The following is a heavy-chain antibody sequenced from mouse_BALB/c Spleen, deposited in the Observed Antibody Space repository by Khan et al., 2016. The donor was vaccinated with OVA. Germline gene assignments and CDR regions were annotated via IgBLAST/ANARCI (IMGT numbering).Heavy chain of an antibody. Sequence: QIQLVQSGPELKKPGETVKISCKASGYTFTNNGMNWLKQAPGKGLKWMGWIKTNTGEPTYVDDFKGRFAFSMETSASTAYLQINNLKNEDTATXFCARGRCYDSVETPYWGQGTLVPVSA. V-gene: IGHV9-3-1*01. CDR2: IKTNTGEP. D-gene: IGHD2-4*01. J-gene: IGHJ3*01. CDR1: GYTFTNNG. CDR3: ARGRCYDSVETPY.